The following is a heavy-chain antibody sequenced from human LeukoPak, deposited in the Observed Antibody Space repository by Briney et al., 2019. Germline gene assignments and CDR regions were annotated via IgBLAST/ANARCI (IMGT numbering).Heavy chain of an antibody. CDR2: IYPGDSDT. Sequence: GESLKISCKGSGYSFTSYWIGWVRQMPGKGLEWMGIIYPGDSDTRYSPSFQGQVTISSDKSISTAYLQWSSLKASDTAMYYCARGGYYDSSGYGYFDYWGQGTLVTVSS. J-gene: IGHJ4*02. CDR3: ARGGYYDSSGYGYFDY. D-gene: IGHD3-22*01. V-gene: IGHV5-51*01. CDR1: GYSFTSYW.